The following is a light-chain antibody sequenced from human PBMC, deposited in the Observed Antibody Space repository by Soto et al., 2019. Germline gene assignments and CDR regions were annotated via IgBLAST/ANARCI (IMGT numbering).Light chain of an antibody. CDR3: SSYTSNRPYV. Sequence: QSALTQPRSVSGSPGQSVTISCTGTSSDVGGYNYVSWYQQHPGKAPKLMIYDVSKRPSGVPDRFSGSNSGNTASLTISGLQAEDEADYYCSSYTSNRPYVFGTGTKVTVL. CDR2: DVS. J-gene: IGLJ1*01. CDR1: SSDVGGYNY. V-gene: IGLV2-11*01.